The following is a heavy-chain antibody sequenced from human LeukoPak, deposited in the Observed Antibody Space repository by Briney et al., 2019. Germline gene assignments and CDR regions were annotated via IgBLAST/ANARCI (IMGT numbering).Heavy chain of an antibody. CDR3: ARLYSYGLEDY. CDR1: GYTFTSYD. Sequence: ASVKVSCMASGYTFTSYDINWVRQATGQGLEWMGWMNPNSANTGYAQKFQGRVTMTRNTSISTAYMELSSLRSEDTAVYYCARLYSYGLEDYWGQGTLVTVSS. CDR2: MNPNSANT. D-gene: IGHD5-18*01. V-gene: IGHV1-8*01. J-gene: IGHJ4*02.